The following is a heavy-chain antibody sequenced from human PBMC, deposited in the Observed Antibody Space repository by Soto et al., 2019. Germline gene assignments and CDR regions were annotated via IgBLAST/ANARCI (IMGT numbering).Heavy chain of an antibody. Sequence: EVRLLESGGGLVQPGGSLRLSCAASGFTFSSYAMSWVRQAPGKGLEWVSAISGSGGSTYYADSVKGRFTISRDNSKNTLYLQMNSLRAEDTAVYYCAKRSGGYYYGMDVWGQGTTVTVSS. CDR2: ISGSGGST. V-gene: IGHV3-23*01. CDR1: GFTFSSYA. J-gene: IGHJ6*02. D-gene: IGHD2-15*01. CDR3: AKRSGGYYYGMDV.